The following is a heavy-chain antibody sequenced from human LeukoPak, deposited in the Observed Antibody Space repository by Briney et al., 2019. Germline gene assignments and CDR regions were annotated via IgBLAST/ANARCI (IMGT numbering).Heavy chain of an antibody. CDR1: GFTFSSYA. CDR2: ISDSGDRA. J-gene: IGHJ4*02. V-gene: IGHV3-23*01. CDR3: AKQTTGYSGSGVDF. D-gene: IGHD3-10*01. Sequence: GGSLRLSCAASGFTFSSYAMSWVPEAPGKGLEWVSGISDSGDRAHYADSVKGRFPISRDNSKNTLYLQMNSLRAEDTAVYFCAKQTTGYSGSGVDFWGQGTLVTVSS.